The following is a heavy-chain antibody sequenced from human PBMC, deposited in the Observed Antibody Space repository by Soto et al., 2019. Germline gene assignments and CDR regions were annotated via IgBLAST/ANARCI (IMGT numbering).Heavy chain of an antibody. V-gene: IGHV4-31*03. Sequence: SETLSLTCTVSGGSISSGGYYWSWIRQHPGKGLEWVGYIYYSGSTYYNPSLKSRVTISVDTSKNQFSLKLSSVTAADTAVYYCARDRCSGGSCYNWFDPWGQGTLVTVSS. CDR2: IYYSGST. J-gene: IGHJ5*02. CDR3: ARDRCSGGSCYNWFDP. CDR1: GGSISSGGYY. D-gene: IGHD2-15*01.